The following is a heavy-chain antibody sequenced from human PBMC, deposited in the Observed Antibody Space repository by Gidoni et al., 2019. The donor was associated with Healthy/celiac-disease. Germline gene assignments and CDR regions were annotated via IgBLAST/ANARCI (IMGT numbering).Heavy chain of an antibody. D-gene: IGHD4-17*01. CDR2: INHSGST. J-gene: IGHJ4*02. CDR1: GGSFSGYY. CDR3: ARGRGRYYFDY. Sequence: QVQLQQWGAGLLKPSETLSLTCAFYGGSFSGYYWSWIRQPPGKGLEWIGEINHSGSTNYNPSLKSRVTISVDTSKNQFSLKLSSVTAADTAVYYCARGRGRYYFDYWGQGTLVTVSS. V-gene: IGHV4-34*01.